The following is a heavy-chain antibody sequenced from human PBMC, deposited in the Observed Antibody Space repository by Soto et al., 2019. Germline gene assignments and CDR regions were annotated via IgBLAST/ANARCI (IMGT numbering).Heavy chain of an antibody. J-gene: IGHJ4*02. CDR3: ARHGSY. CDR2: IYFSGST. CDR1: GVSMNNTSYY. Sequence: QLQLQESGPGLVKPSETLSLTCTVSGVSMNNTSYYWGWIRQSPGKGLEWIGTIYFSGSTFSNPSLKSRPTISIDRSKNQFSLRLTSVTAADTAVYYCARHGSYWGQGTLVAVSS. V-gene: IGHV4-39*01.